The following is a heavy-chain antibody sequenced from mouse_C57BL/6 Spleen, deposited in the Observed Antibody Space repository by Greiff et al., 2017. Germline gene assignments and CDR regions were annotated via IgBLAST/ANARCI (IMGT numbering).Heavy chain of an antibody. D-gene: IGHD2-3*01. Sequence: QVQLQQSGAELARPGASVKLSCKASGYTFTSYGISWVKQRTGQGLEWIGEIYPRSGNTYYNEKFKGKATLTADKSSSTAYMELRSLTSEDSAVYFCARSYDGYEGKYYFDDWGQGTTLTVSS. J-gene: IGHJ2*01. CDR2: IYPRSGNT. CDR3: ARSYDGYEGKYYFDD. V-gene: IGHV1-81*01. CDR1: GYTFTSYG.